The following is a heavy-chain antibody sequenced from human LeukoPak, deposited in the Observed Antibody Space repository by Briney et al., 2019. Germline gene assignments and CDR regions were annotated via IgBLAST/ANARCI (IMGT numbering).Heavy chain of an antibody. D-gene: IGHD2-15*01. V-gene: IGHV3-30*04. J-gene: IGHJ4*02. CDR3: AREGCSGGSCYFSY. CDR1: GFTFSSYA. Sequence: SGGSLRLSYAASGFTFSSYAMHWVRQAPGKGLEWVAVISYDGSNKYYADPVKGRFTISRDSSKNTLYLQMNSLRAEDTAVYYCAREGCSGGSCYFSYWGQGTLVTVSS. CDR2: ISYDGSNK.